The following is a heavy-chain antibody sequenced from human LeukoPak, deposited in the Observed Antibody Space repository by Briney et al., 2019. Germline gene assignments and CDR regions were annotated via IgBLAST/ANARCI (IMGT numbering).Heavy chain of an antibody. D-gene: IGHD2-2*02. V-gene: IGHV3-21*01. CDR3: ARGREDIVVVPAAIRSRNYYYYYYMDV. CDR2: ISSSSSYI. J-gene: IGHJ6*03. Sequence: GGSLRFSCAASGFTFSSYSMNWVRQAPGKGLEWVSSISSSSSYIYYADSVKGRFTISRDNAKNSLYLQMNSRRAEDTAVYYCARGREDIVVVPAAIRSRNYYYYYYMDVWGKGTTVTVSS. CDR1: GFTFSSYS.